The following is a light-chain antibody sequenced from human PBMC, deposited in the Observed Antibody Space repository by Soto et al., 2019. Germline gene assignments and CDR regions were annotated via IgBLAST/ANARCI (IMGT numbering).Light chain of an antibody. CDR1: QGIGYT. CDR2: GAS. CDR3: QQYKSWPIT. J-gene: IGKJ5*01. Sequence: VVMTQSPATLSVSPGEGVTLSCRASQGIGYTLAWYQQKPGQAPRLLIYGASTRATGIPARFSGSGSGTEFTLTISGLQSEDSAIYFCQQYKSWPITFGQGTRLQIK. V-gene: IGKV3-15*01.